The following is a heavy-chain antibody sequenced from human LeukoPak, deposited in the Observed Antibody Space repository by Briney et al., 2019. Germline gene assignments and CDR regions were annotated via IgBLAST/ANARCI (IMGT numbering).Heavy chain of an antibody. D-gene: IGHD3-22*01. V-gene: IGHV3-23*01. Sequence: PGGSLRLSCAASGFTFSSYGMHWVRQAPGKGLEWVSAISGSGGSTYYADSVKGRFTISRDNSKNTLYLQMNSLRAEDTAVYYCAGDLNYYDSSGYYPHPDYWGQGTLVTVSS. CDR2: ISGSGGST. CDR1: GFTFSSYG. CDR3: AGDLNYYDSSGYYPHPDY. J-gene: IGHJ4*02.